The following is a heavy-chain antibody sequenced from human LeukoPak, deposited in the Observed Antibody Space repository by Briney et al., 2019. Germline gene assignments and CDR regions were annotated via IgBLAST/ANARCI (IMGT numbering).Heavy chain of an antibody. V-gene: IGHV4-59*01. Sequence: KPSETLSLTCTVSGGSMSSFYWSWIRQPPGKGLEWIGYMYYRARTNYNPSLKSRVTISVDASKNQISLNLTSVTAADTAVYYCARGFSEEGWFDPWGPGTLVTVSS. CDR2: MYYRART. CDR1: GGSMSSFY. CDR3: ARGFSEEGWFDP. J-gene: IGHJ5*02.